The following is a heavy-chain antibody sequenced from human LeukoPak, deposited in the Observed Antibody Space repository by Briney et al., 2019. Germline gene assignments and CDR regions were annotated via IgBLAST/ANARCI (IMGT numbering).Heavy chain of an antibody. Sequence: ASVKVSCKASGYTFNSYYMHWVRQAPGQGLEWMGIINPSGGSTSYAQKYQGRVTMTRDTSTSTVYMELSSLRSEDTAVYYCAREDGIAVAGTPLGYWGQGTLVAVSS. J-gene: IGHJ4*02. CDR2: INPSGGST. CDR3: AREDGIAVAGTPLGY. D-gene: IGHD6-19*01. CDR1: GYTFNSYY. V-gene: IGHV1-46*02.